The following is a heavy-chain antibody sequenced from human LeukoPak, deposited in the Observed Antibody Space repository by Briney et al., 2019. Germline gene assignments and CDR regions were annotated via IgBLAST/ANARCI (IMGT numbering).Heavy chain of an antibody. D-gene: IGHD4-17*01. CDR1: GFTFSSYA. CDR2: ISKNGDST. Sequence: GGSLRLSCAASGFTFSSYAMHWIRQAPGKGLEYVSAISKNGDSTFHAISVKGRFTISRDNSKNTLYLQMGSLRPEDMAVYHCARMDYSDQFFQHWGQGSLVTVSS. J-gene: IGHJ1*01. CDR3: ARMDYSDQFFQH. V-gene: IGHV3-64*01.